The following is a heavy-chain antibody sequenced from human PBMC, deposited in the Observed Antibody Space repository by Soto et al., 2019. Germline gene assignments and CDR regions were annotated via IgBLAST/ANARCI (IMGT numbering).Heavy chain of an antibody. J-gene: IGHJ5*02. D-gene: IGHD3-10*01. CDR3: AHRRGDFPVCWFDP. CDR1: VFSLSSSGVA. CDR2: VYWNDDK. V-gene: IGHV2-5*01. Sequence: SCPTLVNPTQTLTLTCTFSVFSLSSSGVAVGWIRQTPGKALEWLAVVYWNDDKYYSPSLKSRLTITKDTSKNQVDLTLTNMDPVDTATYYCAHRRGDFPVCWFDPWGQGTQVTVSS.